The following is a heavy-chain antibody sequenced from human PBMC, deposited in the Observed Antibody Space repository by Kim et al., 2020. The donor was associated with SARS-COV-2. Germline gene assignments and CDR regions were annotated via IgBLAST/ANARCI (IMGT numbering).Heavy chain of an antibody. D-gene: IGHD2-21*02. CDR3: ARGLRKIVVVTAMPAGGMDA. CDR2: INHSGST. V-gene: IGHV4-34*01. J-gene: IGHJ6*02. Sequence: SETLSLTCAVYGGSFSGYYWSWIRQPPGKGLEWIGKINHSGSTNYNPSLKSRVTISVDTSKNQFSLKLSSVTAADTAVYYCARGLRKIVVVTAMPAGGMDAWGQGTTVTVSS. CDR1: GGSFSGYY.